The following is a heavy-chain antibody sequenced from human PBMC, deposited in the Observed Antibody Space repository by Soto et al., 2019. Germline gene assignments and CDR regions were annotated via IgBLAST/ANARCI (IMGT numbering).Heavy chain of an antibody. D-gene: IGHD1-7*01. CDR3: ASVELSGGSVPRFDA. J-gene: IGHJ5*01. CDR1: GYTFTAYS. CDR2: INAGNGNT. Sequence: QVQLVPSGDEVKEPGASVRVSCKAFGYTFTAYSIHWLRQAPGQGLEWMGWINAGNGNTRSSRKFQGRVIITRDTSATTASLEEDSLRSEDKAIYYCASVELSGGSVPRFDAWGHGTLLTVSS. V-gene: IGHV1-3*01.